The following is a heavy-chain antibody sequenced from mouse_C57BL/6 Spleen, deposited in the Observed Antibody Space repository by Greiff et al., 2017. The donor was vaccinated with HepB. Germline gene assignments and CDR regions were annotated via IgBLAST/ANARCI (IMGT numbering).Heavy chain of an antibody. CDR3: ASYYGSSYLWYFDY. Sequence: VQLQQSGAELVKPGASVKISCKASGYAFSSYWMNWVKQRPGKGLEWIGQIYPGDGDTNYNGKFKGKATLTADKSSSTAYMQLSSLTSEDSAVYFCASYYGSSYLWYFDYWGQGTTLTVSS. CDR1: GYAFSSYW. CDR2: IYPGDGDT. V-gene: IGHV1-80*01. J-gene: IGHJ2*01. D-gene: IGHD1-1*01.